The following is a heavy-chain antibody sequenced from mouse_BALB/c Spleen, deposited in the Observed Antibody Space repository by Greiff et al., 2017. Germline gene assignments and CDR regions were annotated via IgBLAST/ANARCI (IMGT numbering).Heavy chain of an antibody. CDR2: ISSGSSTI. CDR3: ARRYGYGENYAMDY. J-gene: IGHJ4*01. CDR1: GFTFSSFG. V-gene: IGHV5-17*02. Sequence: EVMLVESGGGLVQPGGSRKLSCAASGFTFSSFGMHRVRQAPEKGLEWVAYISSGSSTIYYADTVKGRFTISRDNPKNTLFLQMTSLRSEDTAMYYCARRYGYGENYAMDYWGQGTSVTVSS. D-gene: IGHD1-2*01.